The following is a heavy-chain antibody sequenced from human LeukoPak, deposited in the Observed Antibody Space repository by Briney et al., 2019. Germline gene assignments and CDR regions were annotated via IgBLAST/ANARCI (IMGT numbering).Heavy chain of an antibody. D-gene: IGHD1-26*01. CDR2: IYYSGST. Sequence: SETLSLTCTVSGGSLSSYYWSWIRQPPGKGLEWIGYIYYSGSTNYNPSLKSRLTISVDTSKNHFSLKLSSVTAADTAVYYCARYVGARYFDYWGQGTLVTVSS. J-gene: IGHJ4*02. V-gene: IGHV4-59*01. CDR1: GGSLSSYY. CDR3: ARYVGARYFDY.